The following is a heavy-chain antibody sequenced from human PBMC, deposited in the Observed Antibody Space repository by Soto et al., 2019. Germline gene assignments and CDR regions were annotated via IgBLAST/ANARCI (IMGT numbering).Heavy chain of an antibody. V-gene: IGHV1-58*02. J-gene: IGHJ6*03. Sequence: ASVNVSCKASGFTFTSSAMQWVRQARGQRLEWIGWIVVGSGNTNYAQKFQERVTITRDMSTSTAYMELSSLRSEDTAVYYCAADYGDYDYYYYMDVWGKGTTVTVSS. CDR2: IVVGSGNT. D-gene: IGHD4-17*01. CDR3: AADYGDYDYYYYMDV. CDR1: GFTFTSSA.